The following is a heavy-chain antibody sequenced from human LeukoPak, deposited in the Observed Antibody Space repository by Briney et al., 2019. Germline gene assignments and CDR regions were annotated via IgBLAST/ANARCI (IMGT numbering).Heavy chain of an antibody. CDR2: INHSGST. D-gene: IGHD3-10*01. CDR1: GGSFSGYY. J-gene: IGHJ6*02. Sequence: SETLSLTCAVYGGSFSGYYWSWIRQPPGKGLEWIGEINHSGSTNYNPSLKSRVTISVDTSKNQFSLKLSSVTAADTAVYYCARATPSGGYYYYYGMDVWGQGTTVTVSS. V-gene: IGHV4-34*01. CDR3: ARATPSGGYYYYYGMDV.